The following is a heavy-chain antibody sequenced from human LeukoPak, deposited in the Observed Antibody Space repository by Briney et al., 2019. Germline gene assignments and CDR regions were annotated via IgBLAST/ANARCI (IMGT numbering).Heavy chain of an antibody. CDR2: IYPGDSDT. V-gene: IGHV5-51*01. Sequence: GESLKISCKGSGYSFTSYWIGWVRQMPGKGLEWMGIIYPGDSDTRYSPSFQSQVTISADKSFSTAYLQWSSLKASDTAMYYCARQGLTYYDFWSGPNNWLDPWGQGTLVTVSS. CDR3: ARQGLTYYDFWSGPNNWLDP. D-gene: IGHD3-3*01. CDR1: GYSFTSYW. J-gene: IGHJ5*02.